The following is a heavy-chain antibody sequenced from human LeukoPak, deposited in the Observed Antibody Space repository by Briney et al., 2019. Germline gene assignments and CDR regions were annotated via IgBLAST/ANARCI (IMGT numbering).Heavy chain of an antibody. D-gene: IGHD3-22*01. Sequence: ASVKVSCKASGGTFSSYAISWVRQATGQGLEWMGWMNPNSGNTGYAQKFQGRITMTRNTSISTSYMELSSLRSEDTAVYYCARYTGTSGYYHLGDNWFDPWGQGTLVTVSS. CDR1: GGTFSSYA. CDR2: MNPNSGNT. J-gene: IGHJ5*02. CDR3: ARYTGTSGYYHLGDNWFDP. V-gene: IGHV1-8*02.